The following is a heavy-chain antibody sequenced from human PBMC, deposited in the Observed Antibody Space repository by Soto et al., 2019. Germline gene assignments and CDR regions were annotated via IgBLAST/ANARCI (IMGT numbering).Heavy chain of an antibody. CDR1: GFTFSSYG. V-gene: IGHV3-30*18. Sequence: QVQLVESGGGVVQPGRSLRLSCAASGFTFSSYGMHWVRQAPGKGLEWVAVISYDGSNKYYADSVKGRFTISRDNSENTLYLQVNSLRAEDTAVYYCAKDLGDYGDYIDYWGQGTLVTVSS. D-gene: IGHD4-17*01. CDR3: AKDLGDYGDYIDY. CDR2: ISYDGSNK. J-gene: IGHJ4*02.